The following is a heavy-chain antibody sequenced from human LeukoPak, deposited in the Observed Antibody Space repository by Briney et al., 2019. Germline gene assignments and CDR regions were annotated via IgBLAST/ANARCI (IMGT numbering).Heavy chain of an antibody. D-gene: IGHD3-9*01. CDR3: ARDIDDILTGYSTRFDY. CDR1: GYTFTGYY. V-gene: IGHV1-2*02. CDR2: INPNSGGT. Sequence: ASVKVSCKASGYTFTGYYMHWVRQAPGQGLEWMGWINPNSGGTNYAQKLQGRVTMTTDTSTSTAYMELRSLRSDDTAVYYCARDIDDILTGYSTRFDYWGQGTLVTVSS. J-gene: IGHJ4*02.